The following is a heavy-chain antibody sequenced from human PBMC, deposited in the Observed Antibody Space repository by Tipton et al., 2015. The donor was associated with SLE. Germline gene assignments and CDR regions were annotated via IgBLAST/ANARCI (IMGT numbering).Heavy chain of an antibody. CDR1: GGSINTSDYF. D-gene: IGHD1-26*01. V-gene: IGHV4-39*07. CDR2: VYYSGIT. CDR3: ASGSYPGYFDY. J-gene: IGHJ4*02. Sequence: TLSLTCTVSGGSINTSDYFWGWIRQPPGKGLEWIGIVYYSGITYYNPSLQSRISMSVDTSKNQFSLKLNSVTAADSAVYYCASGSYPGYFDYWGQGTLVTVSS.